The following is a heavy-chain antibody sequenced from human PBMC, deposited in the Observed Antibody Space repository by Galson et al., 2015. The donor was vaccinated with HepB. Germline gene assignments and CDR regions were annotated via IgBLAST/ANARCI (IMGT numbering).Heavy chain of an antibody. D-gene: IGHD1-26*01. CDR2: INDSGGLT. CDR3: TTFRKRGDPLHM. Sequence: SLRLSCAASGFTFTSYGMSWVRQVPGKGLEWVSGINDSGGLTYSADSVKGRFIISRDNSQDTLYLQMNGLRTEDTAIYYCTTFRKRGDPLHMWGQGTLVTVSS. CDR1: GFTFTSYG. V-gene: IGHV3-23*01. J-gene: IGHJ3*02.